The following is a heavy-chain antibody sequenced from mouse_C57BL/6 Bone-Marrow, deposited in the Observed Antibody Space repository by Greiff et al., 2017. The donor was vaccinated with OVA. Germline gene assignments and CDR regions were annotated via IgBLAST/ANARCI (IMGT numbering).Heavy chain of an antibody. CDR1: GFSLSTFGMG. D-gene: IGHD2-4*01. J-gene: IGHJ4*01. Sequence: QVTLKVSGPGILLPSQTLSLTCSFSGFSLSTFGMGVGWIRQPSGKGLEWLAHIWWDDDKYYNPALKSRPTISKDTSKNQVFLKIANVDTADTATYYCARIRGYYDYDRGFCYAMDYWGQGTSVTVSS. CDR2: IWWDDDK. CDR3: ARIRGYYDYDRGFCYAMDY. V-gene: IGHV8-8*01.